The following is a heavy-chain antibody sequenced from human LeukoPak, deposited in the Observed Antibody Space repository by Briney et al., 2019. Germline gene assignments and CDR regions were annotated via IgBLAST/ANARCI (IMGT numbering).Heavy chain of an antibody. CDR2: ISGGGGST. CDR1: GFTFSSYA. J-gene: IGHJ6*03. D-gene: IGHD6-19*01. V-gene: IGHV3-23*01. Sequence: GGSLRLSCAASGFTFSSYAMSWVRQAPGKGLEWVSSISGGGGSTYYADSVKGRFTISRDKSKNTLYLQMNSLRAEDTAVYYCAKHVAVAGLSYYYYYMDVWGKGTTVTVSS. CDR3: AKHVAVAGLSYYYYYMDV.